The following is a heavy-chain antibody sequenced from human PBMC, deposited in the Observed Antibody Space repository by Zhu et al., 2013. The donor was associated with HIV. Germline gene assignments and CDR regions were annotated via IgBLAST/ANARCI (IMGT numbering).Heavy chain of an antibody. Sequence: QVQLVQSGAEVKKPGASVKVSCKASGYTFTSYGISWVRQAPGQGLEWMGWISAYNGNTNYAQKLQGRVTMTTDTSTSTAYMELRSLRSDDTAVYYCARASYVDIVATILYYGMDVWGQGTTVTVSS. CDR2: ISAYNGNT. D-gene: IGHD5-12*01. CDR3: ARASYVDIVATILYYGMDV. CDR1: GYTFTSYG. V-gene: IGHV1-18*01. J-gene: IGHJ6*02.